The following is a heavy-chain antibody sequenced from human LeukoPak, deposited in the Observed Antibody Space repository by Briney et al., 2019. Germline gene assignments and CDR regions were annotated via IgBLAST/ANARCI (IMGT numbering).Heavy chain of an antibody. Sequence: GGSLRLCCAASGFTSSDYYMSWSRQAPGKGLEWVSYISSSSSYTNYADSVKGRFTISRDNAKNSLYLQMNSLRAEDTAVYYCARGRGIDYWGQGTLVTVFS. D-gene: IGHD3-10*01. CDR3: ARGRGIDY. J-gene: IGHJ4*02. CDR1: GFTSSDYY. V-gene: IGHV3-11*06. CDR2: ISSSSSYT.